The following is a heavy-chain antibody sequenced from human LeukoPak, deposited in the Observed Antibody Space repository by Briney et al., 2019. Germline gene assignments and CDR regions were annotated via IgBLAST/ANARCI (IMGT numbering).Heavy chain of an antibody. CDR3: ARDGPRSVSSSSYFDY. CDR1: GFTVSSNH. V-gene: IGHV3-66*01. J-gene: IGHJ4*02. Sequence: PGGSLRLSCAASGFTVSSNHMSWVRQAPGKGLEWVSTIYIGGSTFYADSVKGRFTISRDNAKNSLYLQMNSLRAEDTALYYCARDGPRSVSSSSYFDYWGQGTLVTVSS. D-gene: IGHD6-13*01. CDR2: IYIGGST.